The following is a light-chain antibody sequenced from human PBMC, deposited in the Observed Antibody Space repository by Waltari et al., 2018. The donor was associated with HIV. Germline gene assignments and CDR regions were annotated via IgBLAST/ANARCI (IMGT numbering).Light chain of an antibody. V-gene: IGLV1-44*01. CDR2: SDH. CDR1: SSNIGNNP. Sequence: QSVLTQPPSASGSPGQRVTISCSGSSSNIGNNPTNWYQQHPGTAPKLLVYSDHQRPSGVPDRFSGSKSGTSASLAISGLQSEDEGDYYCASWDNNVAGRVFGGRTRLTVL. CDR3: ASWDNNVAGRV. J-gene: IGLJ2*01.